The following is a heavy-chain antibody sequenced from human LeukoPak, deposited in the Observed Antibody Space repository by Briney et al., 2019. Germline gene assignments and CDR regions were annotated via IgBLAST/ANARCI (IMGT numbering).Heavy chain of an antibody. CDR3: AKESQPRTFVRGHMDV. Sequence: GGSLRLSCAASGFHFIDYAMSRDRPAPGKGLKWVSGISGAGGSTYHADSVKGRFTISRDNSKNTLYLEMDSLRADDTAVYYWAKESQPRTFVRGHMDVWGKGTTVIVSS. D-gene: IGHD3-10*01. CDR1: GFHFIDYA. V-gene: IGHV3-23*01. J-gene: IGHJ6*03. CDR2: ISGAGGST.